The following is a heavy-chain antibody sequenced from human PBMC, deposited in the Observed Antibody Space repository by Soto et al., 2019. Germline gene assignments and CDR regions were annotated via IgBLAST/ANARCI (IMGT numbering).Heavy chain of an antibody. V-gene: IGHV3-30*18. J-gene: IGHJ6*02. CDR1: GFTFSSYG. Sequence: GGSLRLSCAASGFTFSSYGMHWVRQAPGKGLEWVAVISYDGSNKYYADSVKGRFTISRDNSKNTLYLQMNSLRAEDTAVYYCAKSVTTSPLADYYYYGMDVWGQGTTVTVSS. D-gene: IGHD4-17*01. CDR2: ISYDGSNK. CDR3: AKSVTTSPLADYYYYGMDV.